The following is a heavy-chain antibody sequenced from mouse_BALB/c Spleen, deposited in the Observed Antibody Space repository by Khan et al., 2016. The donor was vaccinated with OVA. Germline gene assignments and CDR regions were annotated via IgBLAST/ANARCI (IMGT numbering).Heavy chain of an antibody. V-gene: IGHV2-2*02. CDR2: IWSGGST. D-gene: IGHD2-14*01. J-gene: IGHJ3*01. Sequence: LVESGPGLVQPSQSLSITCTVSGFSLTSYGVHWVRQSPGKGLEWLGVIWSGGSTDYNAAFISRLSISKDNSKSQVFFKMNSLQANDTAIYYCARLGRYDAYWGQGTLVTVSA. CDR1: GFSLTSYG. CDR3: ARLGRYDAY.